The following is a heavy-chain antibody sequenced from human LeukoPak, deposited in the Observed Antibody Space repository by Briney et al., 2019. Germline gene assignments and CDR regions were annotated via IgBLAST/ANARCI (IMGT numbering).Heavy chain of an antibody. CDR2: IYPGDSDT. D-gene: IGHD2-2*01. J-gene: IGHJ4*02. V-gene: IGHV5-51*01. CDR3: ARRQGCSSTSCPPDS. CDR1: GYSFTSYW. Sequence: GESLKISCRGSGYSFTSYWIGWVRQMPGKGLEWMGIIYPGDSDTRYSPSFQGQVTMSADKSINTAYLQWSSLKASDTAMYYCARRQGCSSTSCPPDSWGQGTLVTVSS.